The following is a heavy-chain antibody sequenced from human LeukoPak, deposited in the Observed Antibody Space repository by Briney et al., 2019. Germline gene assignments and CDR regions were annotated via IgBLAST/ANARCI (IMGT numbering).Heavy chain of an antibody. CDR1: GFPFSSYW. J-gene: IGHJ4*02. CDR2: IDTDGIST. CDR3: VRLGGSSSVDY. D-gene: IGHD6-6*01. V-gene: IGHV3-74*01. Sequence: GGSLRLSCAASGFPFSSYWMHWVRQAPGKGLVWVSRIDTDGISTAYADSVKGRFTISRDNAKNTLYLQMNSLRAEDTAVYYCVRLGGSSSVDYWGQGILVTVSS.